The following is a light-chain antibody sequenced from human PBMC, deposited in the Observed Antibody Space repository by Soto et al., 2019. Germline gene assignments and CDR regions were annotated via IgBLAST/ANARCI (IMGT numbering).Light chain of an antibody. Sequence: EIVLTQSPGTLSLSPGERATLSCRASQSVTSNSLAWYHQKFGQPPRLLIYGASSRATGIPDRFSGSGSGTDFTLTISRLEPEDFAVYYCQQYGGSLITFGQGTRLEIK. J-gene: IGKJ5*01. CDR2: GAS. CDR1: QSVTSNS. CDR3: QQYGGSLIT. V-gene: IGKV3-20*01.